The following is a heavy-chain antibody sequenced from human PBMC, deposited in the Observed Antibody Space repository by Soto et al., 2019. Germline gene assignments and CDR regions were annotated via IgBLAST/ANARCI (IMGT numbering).Heavy chain of an antibody. CDR1: GFPFSSYA. D-gene: IGHD6-25*01. V-gene: IGHV3-30*04. Sequence: QVQLVESGGGVVQPGRSLRLSCAASGFPFSSYAMHWVRLTPGKGLERVAVISYDGKNQYYVDSVKGRFTISRDTSKNTLCLHMNSLRPEDTAVYYCARFTTPPAADNFDYWGQGTLVTVSS. CDR2: ISYDGKNQ. J-gene: IGHJ4*02. CDR3: ARFTTPPAADNFDY.